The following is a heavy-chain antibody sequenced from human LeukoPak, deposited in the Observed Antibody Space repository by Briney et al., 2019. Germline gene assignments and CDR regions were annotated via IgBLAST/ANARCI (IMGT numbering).Heavy chain of an antibody. V-gene: IGHV4-34*01. CDR1: GGSFSGYY. CDR3: ARGCLWFGELLYNWFDP. D-gene: IGHD3-10*01. CDR2: INHSGST. Sequence: SETLSLTCAVYGGSFSGYYWSWIRQPPGKGLEWIGEINHSGSTNYNPSLKSRVTISVDTSKNQFSLKLRSVTAADTAVYYCARGCLWFGELLYNWFDPWGQGTLVTVSS. J-gene: IGHJ5*02.